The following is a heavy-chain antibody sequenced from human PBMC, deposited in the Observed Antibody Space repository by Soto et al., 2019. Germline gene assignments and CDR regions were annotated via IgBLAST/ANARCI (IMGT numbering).Heavy chain of an antibody. D-gene: IGHD3-3*01. Sequence: SETLSLTCAVSGGSISSSNWWSWVRQPPGKGLEWIGEIYHSGSTNYNPSLKSRVTISVDKSKNQFSLKLSSVTAADTAVYYCARRVRFLEEEDWFDPWGQGTLVTVSS. V-gene: IGHV4-4*02. CDR3: ARRVRFLEEEDWFDP. J-gene: IGHJ5*02. CDR2: IYHSGST. CDR1: GGSISSSNW.